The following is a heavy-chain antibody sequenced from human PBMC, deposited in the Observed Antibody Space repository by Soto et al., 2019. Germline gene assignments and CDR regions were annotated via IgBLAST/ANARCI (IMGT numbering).Heavy chain of an antibody. CDR1: GFTFSSYA. CDR3: AKLRPIVVVITNPYYFDY. CDR2: ISGSGGST. D-gene: IGHD3-22*01. Sequence: GGSLRLSCAASGFTFSSYAMSWVRQAPGKGLEWVSAISGSGGSTYYADSVKGRFTISRDNSKNTLYLQMNSLRAEDTAVYYCAKLRPIVVVITNPYYFDYWGQGTLVTVSS. J-gene: IGHJ4*02. V-gene: IGHV3-23*01.